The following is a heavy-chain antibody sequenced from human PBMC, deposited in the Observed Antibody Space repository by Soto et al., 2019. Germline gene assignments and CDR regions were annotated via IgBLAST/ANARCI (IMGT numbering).Heavy chain of an antibody. V-gene: IGHV4-4*02. Sequence: QVQLQESGPGLVKPSGTLSLTCAVSGDSISGSNWWSWVRQSPGKGLEWIGEIYHSGNTNYNPSLKGRAHISLDKSKHQFSLRLNSVNDADPAVYYCVRVVWGVPAPGTSGWFDPWGQGTLVTVSS. CDR1: GDSISGSNW. CDR2: IYHSGNT. J-gene: IGHJ5*02. CDR3: VRVVWGVPAPGTSGWFDP. D-gene: IGHD6-13*01.